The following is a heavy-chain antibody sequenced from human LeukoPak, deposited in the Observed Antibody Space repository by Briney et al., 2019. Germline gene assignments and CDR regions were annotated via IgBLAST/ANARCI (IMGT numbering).Heavy chain of an antibody. Sequence: GGSLRLSCAASGFTLSNAWMIWVRQAPGKGLEWVSVIYSGGNTYYADSVKGRFAISRDNSKNTLYLQMNSLRAEDTAVYYCARVVPPDYGGNVDYWGQGTLVTVSS. CDR1: GFTLSNAW. CDR2: IYSGGNT. CDR3: ARVVPPDYGGNVDY. V-gene: IGHV3-53*01. D-gene: IGHD4-23*01. J-gene: IGHJ4*02.